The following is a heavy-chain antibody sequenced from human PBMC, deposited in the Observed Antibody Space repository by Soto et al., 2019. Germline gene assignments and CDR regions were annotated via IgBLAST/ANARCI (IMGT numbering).Heavy chain of an antibody. V-gene: IGHV3-23*01. CDR1: GFTFSNYA. CDR3: ANYYGDYAGGEFFQH. D-gene: IGHD4-17*01. J-gene: IGHJ1*01. Sequence: EVQLLESGGDLVQPGGSLRLSCALSGFTFSNYAMNWVRQAPGKGLEWVSAITDSGRSTYYAESVKGRFTISRDNSKNTLYLQMNSLRAEDTSVYYCANYYGDYAGGEFFQHWGQGTLVTVSS. CDR2: ITDSGRST.